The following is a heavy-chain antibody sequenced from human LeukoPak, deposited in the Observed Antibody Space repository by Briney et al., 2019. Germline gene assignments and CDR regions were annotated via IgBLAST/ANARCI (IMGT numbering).Heavy chain of an antibody. V-gene: IGHV4-4*07. D-gene: IGHD3-22*01. CDR2: IYTSGST. J-gene: IGHJ5*02. Sequence: SETLSLTCTVSGGSISSYYWSWIRQPAGKGLEWIGRIYTSGSTNYNPSLKSRVTMSVDTSKNQFSLKLSSVTAADTAVYYCARESYYYDSSGYYIRFDPWGQGTLVTVSS. CDR3: ARESYYYDSSGYYIRFDP. CDR1: GGSISSYY.